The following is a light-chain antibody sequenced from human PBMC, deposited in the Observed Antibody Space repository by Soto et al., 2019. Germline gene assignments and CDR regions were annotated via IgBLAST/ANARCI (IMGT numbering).Light chain of an antibody. CDR1: SSDVGSYNR. CDR2: DVS. J-gene: IGLJ2*01. CDR3: SSYTSSSTYI. Sequence: QSALTQPPSVSGSPGQSVTISCTGTSSDVGSYNRVSWYQQPPGTAPKLMIYDVSNRPSGVPDRFSGSKSGNTASLTISGHQGEDEADYYCSSYTSSSTYIFGGGTKLTVL. V-gene: IGLV2-18*02.